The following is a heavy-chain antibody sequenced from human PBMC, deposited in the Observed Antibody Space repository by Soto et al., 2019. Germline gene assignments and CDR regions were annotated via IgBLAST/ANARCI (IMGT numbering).Heavy chain of an antibody. J-gene: IGHJ4*02. CDR2: ISYDGSNK. V-gene: IGHV3-30-3*01. Sequence: QVPLVESGGGVVQPGRSLRLSCAASGFTFSSYAMHWVRQAPGKGLEWVAVISYDGSNKYYADSVKGRFTISRDNSKNTLYLQMNSLRAEDTAVYYCARDLYSSGWSDYWGQGTLVTVSS. CDR1: GFTFSSYA. CDR3: ARDLYSSGWSDY. D-gene: IGHD6-19*01.